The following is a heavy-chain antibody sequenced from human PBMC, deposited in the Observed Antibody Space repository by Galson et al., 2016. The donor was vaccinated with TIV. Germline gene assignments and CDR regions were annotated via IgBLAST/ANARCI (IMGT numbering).Heavy chain of an antibody. J-gene: IGHJ4*02. Sequence: PALVKPTQTLTLTCTFSGFSLNTDGMCVNWIRQPPGKALEWLARIDWDDDKSYSPSLKTRPTISQDTPKNQVVLTMTNMDPVDKATHYCARISGYYDSSGHYIPRSFDYWGQGALVTVSS. D-gene: IGHD3-22*01. V-gene: IGHV2-70*11. CDR1: GFSLNTDGMC. CDR3: ARISGYYDSSGHYIPRSFDY. CDR2: IDWDDDK.